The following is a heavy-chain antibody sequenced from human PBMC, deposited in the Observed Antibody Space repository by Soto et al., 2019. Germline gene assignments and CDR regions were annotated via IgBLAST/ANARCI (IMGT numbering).Heavy chain of an antibody. Sequence: QVQLQESGPGLVKPSQTLSLTCTVSGGSISSGGYYWSWIRQHPGKGLEWIGYIYYSGSTYYNPSLKSRVTISVDTSKNQFSLKLSSVTAADTAVYYCARDRRGFLMVREVYGMDVWGQGTTVTVSS. CDR1: GGSISSGGYY. D-gene: IGHD3-10*01. V-gene: IGHV4-31*03. J-gene: IGHJ6*02. CDR3: ARDRRGFLMVREVYGMDV. CDR2: IYYSGST.